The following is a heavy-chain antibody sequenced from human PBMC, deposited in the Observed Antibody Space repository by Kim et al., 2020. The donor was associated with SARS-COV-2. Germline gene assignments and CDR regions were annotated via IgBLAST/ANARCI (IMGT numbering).Heavy chain of an antibody. CDR2: INSDGSST. Sequence: GGSLRLSCEASGFTFSSYWMHWVRQAPGKGLVWVSRINSDGSSTRYADSVKGRFTISRDNAKNTLYLQMNSLRAEDTAVYYCARPGYSSGWSGFDPWGQGTLVTVSS. J-gene: IGHJ5*02. CDR1: GFTFSSYW. CDR3: ARPGYSSGWSGFDP. D-gene: IGHD6-19*01. V-gene: IGHV3-74*01.